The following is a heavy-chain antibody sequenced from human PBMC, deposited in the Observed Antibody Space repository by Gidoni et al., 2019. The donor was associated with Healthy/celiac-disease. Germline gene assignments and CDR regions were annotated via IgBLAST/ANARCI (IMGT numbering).Heavy chain of an antibody. CDR3: ARWDTAMVTGFDP. J-gene: IGHJ5*02. CDR2: IYYSGST. D-gene: IGHD5-18*01. Sequence: QVQLQESGPGLVKPSQTLSLTCTVSGGSISSGGYYWSWIRQHPGKGLEWIGYIYYSGSTYYNPSLKSRVTISVDTSKNQFSRKLSSVTAADTAVYYCARWDTAMVTGFDPWGQGTLVTVSS. CDR1: GGSISSGGYY. V-gene: IGHV4-31*03.